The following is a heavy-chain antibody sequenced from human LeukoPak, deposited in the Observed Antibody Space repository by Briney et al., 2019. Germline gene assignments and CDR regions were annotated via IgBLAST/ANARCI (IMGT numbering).Heavy chain of an antibody. CDR2: INPTSTSI. J-gene: IGHJ6*03. V-gene: IGHV3-21*04. D-gene: IGHD1-1*01. CDR1: GFTFSDYS. Sequence: GGSLRLSCAASGFTFSDYSINWVRQAPGKGLEWVSSINPTSTSIYYAASVKGRFTISRDNSKNTVYLQMGSLRAEDTAVYYCAKNRGGTYKYYMDVWGNGTTVTVSS. CDR3: AKNRGGTYKYYMDV.